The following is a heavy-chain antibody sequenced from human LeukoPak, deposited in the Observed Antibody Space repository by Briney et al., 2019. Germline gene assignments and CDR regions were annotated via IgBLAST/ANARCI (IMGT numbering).Heavy chain of an antibody. J-gene: IGHJ6*02. CDR1: GQTFTIYT. CDR3: ASSRTKRITTNRGIREYYYGMDV. V-gene: IGHV1-3*01. D-gene: IGHD3-10*01. Sequence: ASVKVSCKTSGQTFTIYTLHWVRQAPGQRLEWMGWINAGDGNTKYSQKFQGRVIIARDSSANTAYLELSSLASEDSAVYYCASSRTKRITTNRGIREYYYGMDVWGQGTTVTVSS. CDR2: INAGDGNT.